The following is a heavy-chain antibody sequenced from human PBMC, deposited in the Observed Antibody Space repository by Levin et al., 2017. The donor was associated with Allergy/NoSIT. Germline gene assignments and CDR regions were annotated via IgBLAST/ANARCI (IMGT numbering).Heavy chain of an antibody. J-gene: IGHJ4*02. CDR3: ARSGSPDY. CDR2: ISPNSNYI. D-gene: IGHD3-22*01. V-gene: IGHV3-21*01. CDR1: GFTFSDYS. Sequence: GESLKISCAASGFTFSDYSMYWVRQAPGKGLEWVSSISPNSNYIYYADSLKGRFTISRDNAKSSVFLQMNSLRAEDTALYYCARSGSPDYWGQGTLVTVSS.